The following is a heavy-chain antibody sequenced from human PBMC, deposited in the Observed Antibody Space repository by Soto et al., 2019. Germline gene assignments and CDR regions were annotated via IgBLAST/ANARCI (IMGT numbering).Heavy chain of an antibody. D-gene: IGHD2-15*01. V-gene: IGHV1-69*06. J-gene: IGHJ4*02. CDR1: GDTFSSYA. Sequence: QVQLVQSGAEVKKPGSSVKVSCKASGDTFSSYAFSWVRQAPGQGLEWMGGIIPIFGTPKYAQKFQGRVTMTADKSTSTAYMEPSSLRSEDTAVYYWARAGYCSGASCYWFDYWGQGTLVTVSS. CDR2: IIPIFGTP. CDR3: ARAGYCSGASCYWFDY.